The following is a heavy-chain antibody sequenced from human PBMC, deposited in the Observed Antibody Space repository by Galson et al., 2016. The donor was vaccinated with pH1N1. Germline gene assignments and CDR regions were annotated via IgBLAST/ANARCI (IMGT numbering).Heavy chain of an antibody. V-gene: IGHV1-69*13. CDR3: AREDYYDTDLSDWYFDL. J-gene: IGHJ2*01. Sequence: SVKVSCKASGGTFGSYGINWVRQAPGQGLEWMGGIIPIFNTAKYAQNFQGRVTITVDESTTTAYMELSSLRSEDTAVYYCAREDYYDTDLSDWYFDLWGRGTLLTVSS. D-gene: IGHD3-22*01. CDR1: GGTFGSYG. CDR2: IIPIFNTA.